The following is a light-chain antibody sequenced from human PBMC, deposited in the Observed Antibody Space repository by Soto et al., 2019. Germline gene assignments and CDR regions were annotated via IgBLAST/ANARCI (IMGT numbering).Light chain of an antibody. J-gene: IGLJ2*01. CDR3: GKWDSSLSAAV. CDR1: SSNIGNNY. V-gene: IGLV1-51*01. Sequence: QSVLTQPPSVSAAPGQKVTISCSGGSSNIGNNYVSWYQQLPGTAPKLLIYDNNKRPSGIPDRFSGSKSGTSATLGITGLQTGDEADYYCGKWDSSLSAAVFGGGTKLTVL. CDR2: DNN.